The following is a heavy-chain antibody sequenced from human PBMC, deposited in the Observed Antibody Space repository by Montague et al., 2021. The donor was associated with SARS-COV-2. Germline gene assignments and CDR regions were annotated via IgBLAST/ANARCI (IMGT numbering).Heavy chain of an antibody. V-gene: IGHV4-39*01. CDR3: ARTNYDFWRGHQRGGAFDI. J-gene: IGHJ3*02. CDR2: LFHSVNT. CDR1: GGSISSSDYY. Sequence: SETLSLTCTVSGGSISSSDYYWGWIRQPPGKGLEWIGSLFHSVNTYYNPSLKSRVTISVDTSKNQFSLKLSSVTAADTAVYYCARTNYDFWRGHQRGGAFDIWGQGTMVTVSS. D-gene: IGHD3-3*01.